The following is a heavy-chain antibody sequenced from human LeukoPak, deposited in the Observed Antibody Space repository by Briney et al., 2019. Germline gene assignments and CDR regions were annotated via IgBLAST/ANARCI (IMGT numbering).Heavy chain of an antibody. D-gene: IGHD3-22*01. CDR2: ISRSGGST. J-gene: IGHJ4*02. CDR1: GFSFSNCA. V-gene: IGHV3-23*01. CDR3: VKYDSSGYYFDY. Sequence: GGSLRLSCAASGFSFSNCAMSWVRQAPGKGLEWVSSISRSGGSTHYAGSVEGRFTISRDNSKNILSLQMNSLRAEDTAVYYCVKYDSSGYYFDYWGQGTLVTVSS.